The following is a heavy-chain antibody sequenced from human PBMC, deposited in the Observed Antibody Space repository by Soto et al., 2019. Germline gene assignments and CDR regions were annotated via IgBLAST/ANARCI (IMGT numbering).Heavy chain of an antibody. CDR2: IDPGESDT. Sequence: GESLKISCKGSGYSFTSYWSGWVRQMPGKVLELMGIIDPGESDTRYSTSFQGQVTISADKSISTDYLQWSSLKASDTAMYYCARQNGYYDSSGYYWGYYYYGMDVWGQGTTVTVS. CDR3: ARQNGYYDSSGYYWGYYYYGMDV. J-gene: IGHJ6*02. V-gene: IGHV5-51*01. CDR1: GYSFTSYW. D-gene: IGHD3-22*01.